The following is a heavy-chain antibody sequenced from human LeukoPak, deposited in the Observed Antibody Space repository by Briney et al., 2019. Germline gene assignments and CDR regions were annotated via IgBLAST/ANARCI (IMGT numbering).Heavy chain of an antibody. Sequence: ASVKVSCKASGYTFTSYYMHWVRQAPGQGLEWMGIINPSGGSTSYAQKSQGRVTMTRDMSTSTVYMELSSLRSEDTAVYYCARGVRWPRFDYWGQGTLVTVSS. V-gene: IGHV1-46*01. J-gene: IGHJ4*02. D-gene: IGHD5-24*01. CDR3: ARGVRWPRFDY. CDR2: INPSGGST. CDR1: GYTFTSYY.